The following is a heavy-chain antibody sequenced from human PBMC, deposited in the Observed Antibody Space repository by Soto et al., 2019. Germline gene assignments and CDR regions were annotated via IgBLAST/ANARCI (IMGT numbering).Heavy chain of an antibody. V-gene: IGHV4-34*01. CDR2: INHSGST. CDR1: GGSFSGYY. Sequence: SETLSLTCAVYGGSFSGYYWSWIRQPPGKGLEWIGEINHSGSTNYNPSLKSRVTISVDTSKNQFSLKLSSVTAADTAVYYCARQGDSSSPKFDYWGQGTLVTSPQ. J-gene: IGHJ4*02. CDR3: ARQGDSSSPKFDY. D-gene: IGHD6-6*01.